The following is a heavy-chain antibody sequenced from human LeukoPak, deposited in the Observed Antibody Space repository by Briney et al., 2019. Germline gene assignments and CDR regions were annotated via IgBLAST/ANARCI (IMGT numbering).Heavy chain of an antibody. CDR3: ALSPSSGRDPTDY. D-gene: IGHD6-19*01. J-gene: IGHJ4*02. Sequence: GGSLRLCCAASGFTFSSYAMHWVRQAPGKGLEWVAVISYDGSNKYYADSVKGRFTISRAKNMLYLQMNSLRAEDTAVYYCALSPSSGRDPTDYWGQGTLVTVSS. CDR2: ISYDGSNK. V-gene: IGHV3-30-3*01. CDR1: GFTFSSYA.